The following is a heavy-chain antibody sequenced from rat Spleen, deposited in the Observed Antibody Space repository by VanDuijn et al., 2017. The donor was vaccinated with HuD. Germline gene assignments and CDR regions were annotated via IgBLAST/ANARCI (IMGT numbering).Heavy chain of an antibody. Sequence: EVQLVESGGGLVQPGRSLKLSCAVSGFTFSTFPMAWVRQAQKKGLEWVASISTGGGNTYYRDSVKGRFTSSRENAKDILYLQMDSLRSDDTATYYCARHGYTTDYLNWFAYWGQGTLVTVSS. CDR3: ARHGYTTDYLNWFAY. CDR1: GFTFSTFP. CDR2: ISTGGGNT. J-gene: IGHJ3*01. V-gene: IGHV5S13*01. D-gene: IGHD1-6*01.